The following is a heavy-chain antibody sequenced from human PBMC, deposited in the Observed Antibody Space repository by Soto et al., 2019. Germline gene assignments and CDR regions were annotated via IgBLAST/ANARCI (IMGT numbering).Heavy chain of an antibody. J-gene: IGHJ5*02. CDR2: TNPNSDGA. V-gene: IGHV1-2*02. Sequence: QVHLVQSGAEVKKPGASVRVSCKASGYTFTDYYIHWVRQAPGQGLEWMGWTNPNSDGAHYAPKFQCRVTMTRDKATRTAYMEVNRVRSDDTAVYFCARGGCSGWHGDLFDPWGQGNLVTVAS. CDR1: GYTFTDYY. D-gene: IGHD6-19*01. CDR3: ARGGCSGWHGDLFDP.